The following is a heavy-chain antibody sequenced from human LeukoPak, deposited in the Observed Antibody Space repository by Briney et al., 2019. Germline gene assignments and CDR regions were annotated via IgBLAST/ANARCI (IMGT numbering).Heavy chain of an antibody. CDR3: ARVAGLAVYGDYALPDY. J-gene: IGHJ4*02. V-gene: IGHV3-53*04. D-gene: IGHD4-17*01. Sequence: PGGSLRLSCAASGFTVSSNYMSWVRQAPGKGLEWVSVIYSGGSTYYADSVKGRFTISRHNSKNTLYLQMNSLRAEDTAVYYCARVAGLAVYGDYALPDYWGQGTLVTVSS. CDR1: GFTVSSNY. CDR2: IYSGGST.